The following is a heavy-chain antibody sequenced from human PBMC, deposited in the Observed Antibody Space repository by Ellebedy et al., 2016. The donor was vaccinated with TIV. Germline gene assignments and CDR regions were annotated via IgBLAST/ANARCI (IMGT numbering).Heavy chain of an antibody. D-gene: IGHD3-10*01. J-gene: IGHJ4*02. CDR2: INPSGGST. Sequence: ASVKVSCXASGYTFTSYYMHWVRQAPGQGLEWMGIINPSGGSTSYAQKFQGRVTMTRDTSTSTVYMELSSLRSEDTAVYYCARDRTFLGSGSYYTRQDYWGQGTLVTVSS. CDR1: GYTFTSYY. CDR3: ARDRTFLGSGSYYTRQDY. V-gene: IGHV1-46*01.